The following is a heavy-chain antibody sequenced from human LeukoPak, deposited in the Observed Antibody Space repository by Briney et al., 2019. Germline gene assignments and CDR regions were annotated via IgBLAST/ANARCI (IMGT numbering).Heavy chain of an antibody. CDR3: ARHLSAYGRCPGFDY. V-gene: IGHV4-59*08. CDR2: IYYSGST. J-gene: IGHJ4*02. D-gene: IGHD4-17*01. Sequence: SETLSLTCTVSGGSISSYYWSWIRQPPGKGLEWIGYIYYSGSTNYNPSLKSRVTISVDTSKSQFSLKLSSVTAADTAVYYCARHLSAYGRCPGFDYWGQGTLVTLSS. CDR1: GGSISSYY.